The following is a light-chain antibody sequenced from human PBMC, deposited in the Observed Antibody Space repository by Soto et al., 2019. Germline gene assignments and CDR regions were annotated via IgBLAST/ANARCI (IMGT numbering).Light chain of an antibody. Sequence: EIVMTQSPATLSVSPGERAPLSCRASQSVSNNLAWYQQRPGQAPTLLIYRASERATGVPDRFSGRGSGTEFTLTISSLQSEDFVVYFCQQYNNWPTWTFGQGTKVDIK. J-gene: IGKJ1*01. V-gene: IGKV3-15*01. CDR2: RAS. CDR3: QQYNNWPTWT. CDR1: QSVSNN.